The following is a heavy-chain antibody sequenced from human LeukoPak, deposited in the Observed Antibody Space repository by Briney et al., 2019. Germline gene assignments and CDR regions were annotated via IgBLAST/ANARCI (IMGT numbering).Heavy chain of an antibody. J-gene: IGHJ4*02. CDR2: INPKSGAA. CDR3: ARVGGYYYGSGSPEY. CDR1: GYIFSDYY. D-gene: IGHD3-10*01. V-gene: IGHV1-2*02. Sequence: ASVKVSCKASGYIFSDYYMHWVRQAPGQGLEWLGWINPKSGAADYAQQFRGRVTMTRDTSINTDYMEMKRVTSDDTAVYYCARVGGYYYGSGSPEYWGQGTLVTVSS.